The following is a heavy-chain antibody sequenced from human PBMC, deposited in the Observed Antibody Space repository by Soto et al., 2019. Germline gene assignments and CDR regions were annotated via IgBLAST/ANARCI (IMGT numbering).Heavy chain of an antibody. V-gene: IGHV4-30-4*01. CDR3: ARSLSSSSGYFDP. D-gene: IGHD6-6*01. J-gene: IGHJ5*02. Sequence: QVHLQESGPGLLKPSQTLFLTCAVSGDSIGSGDYYWTWIRQSPGKGLEYIGYIYKSGRTYYNPSLKSRPVISLDTSKNQVFLRLTSLTAADTAMYFCARSLSSSSGYFDPWGQGTLVTVSS. CDR2: IYKSGRT. CDR1: GDSIGSGDYY.